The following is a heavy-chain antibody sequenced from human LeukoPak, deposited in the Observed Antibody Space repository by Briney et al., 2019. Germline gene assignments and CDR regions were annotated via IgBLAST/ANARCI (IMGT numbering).Heavy chain of an antibody. V-gene: IGHV3-48*03. J-gene: IGHJ4*02. CDR2: ISSSGSTI. CDR3: ARKSLDGYNEVDY. Sequence: GGSLRLSCAASGFTFSSYEMNWVRQAPGKGLEWVSYISSSGSTIYYADSVKGRFTISRDNAKNSLYLQMNSLRAEDTAVYYCARKSLDGYNEVDYWGQGTLVTVSS. D-gene: IGHD5-24*01. CDR1: GFTFSSYE.